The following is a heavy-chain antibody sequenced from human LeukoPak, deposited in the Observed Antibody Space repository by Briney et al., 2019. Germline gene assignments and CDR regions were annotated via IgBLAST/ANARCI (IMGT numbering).Heavy chain of an antibody. V-gene: IGHV3-7*01. Sequence: GGSLRLSCAASGFTFSSYWMSWVRQAPGKGLEWVANIKQDGSEKYYVDSVKGRFTISRDNAKNSLYLQLNSLRAEDTAVYYCTREGITATADYWGQGTLVTVSS. CDR1: GFTFSSYW. CDR3: TREGITATADY. CDR2: IKQDGSEK. D-gene: IGHD6-13*01. J-gene: IGHJ4*02.